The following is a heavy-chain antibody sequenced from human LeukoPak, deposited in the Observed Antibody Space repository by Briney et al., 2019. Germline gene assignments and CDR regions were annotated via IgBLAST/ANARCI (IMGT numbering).Heavy chain of an antibody. CDR1: GFTFSSYA. CDR3: AKEASIMVRGADAFDI. D-gene: IGHD3-10*01. J-gene: IGHJ3*02. V-gene: IGHV3-23*01. Sequence: GGSLRLSCAASGFTFSSYAMSWVRQAPGKGLEWVSAISGSGGSTYYADSVKGRFTISRDNSKNTLYLQMNSLRAEDTAVYYCAKEASIMVRGADAFDIWGQGTMVTVSS. CDR2: ISGSGGST.